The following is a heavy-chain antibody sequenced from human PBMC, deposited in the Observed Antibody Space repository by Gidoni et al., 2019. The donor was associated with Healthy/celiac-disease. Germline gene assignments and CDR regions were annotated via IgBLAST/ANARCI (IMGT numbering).Heavy chain of an antibody. CDR2: IYYSGST. Sequence: QVQLQESGPGLVKPSETLSLTCTASGGSISSYYWSWIRQPPGKGLEWIGYIYYSGSTNYNPSLKSRVTISVDTSKNQFSLKLSSVTAADTAVYYCARLRSGSYDFDYWGQGTLVTVSS. CDR1: GGSISSYY. J-gene: IGHJ4*02. CDR3: ARLRSGSYDFDY. V-gene: IGHV4-59*08. D-gene: IGHD1-26*01.